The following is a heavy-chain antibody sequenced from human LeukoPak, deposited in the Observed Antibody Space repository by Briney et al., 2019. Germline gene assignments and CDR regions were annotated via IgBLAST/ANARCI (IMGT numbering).Heavy chain of an antibody. CDR3: AKEGSWYYFDY. Sequence: GGSLRLSCAASGFPFDEHAMHWVRQAPGKGLEWVSGISWNSGSIGYADSVKGRFTISRDNAKNSLYLQMNSLRAEDTALYYCAKEGSWYYFDYWGQGTLVTVSS. CDR1: GFPFDEHA. CDR2: ISWNSGSI. J-gene: IGHJ4*02. V-gene: IGHV3-9*01. D-gene: IGHD1-26*01.